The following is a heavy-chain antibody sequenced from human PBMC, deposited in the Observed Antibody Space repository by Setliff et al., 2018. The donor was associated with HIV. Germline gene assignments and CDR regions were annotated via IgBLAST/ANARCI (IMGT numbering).Heavy chain of an antibody. V-gene: IGHV1-69*04. CDR1: GGTFSNYG. CDR2: IIPILGVA. D-gene: IGHD3-3*01. CDR3: VRGVQSPPHYSYYYMDV. J-gene: IGHJ6*03. Sequence: SVKVSCKASGGTFSNYGMSWVRQAPGQGLEWMGRIIPILGVANYAQRFQGKVTITADKSTSTAYMELTSLRFDDTAMYYCVRGVQSPPHYSYYYMDVWGEGTMVTVSS.